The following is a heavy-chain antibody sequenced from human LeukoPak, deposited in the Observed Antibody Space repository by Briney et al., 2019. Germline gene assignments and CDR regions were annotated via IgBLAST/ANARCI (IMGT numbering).Heavy chain of an antibody. D-gene: IGHD5-24*01. CDR2: IWFDGSNK. J-gene: IGHJ4*02. V-gene: IGHV3-33*01. CDR3: ATEGGSLEKINY. Sequence: GRSLRLSCAASGFTFSSTGTHWVRQAPGKGLEWVSVIWFDGSNKYYADSVKGRFTITRDNSNNILYLQMNSLRAEDTAVYYCATEGGSLEKINYWGRGTLVTVSS. CDR1: GFTFSSTG.